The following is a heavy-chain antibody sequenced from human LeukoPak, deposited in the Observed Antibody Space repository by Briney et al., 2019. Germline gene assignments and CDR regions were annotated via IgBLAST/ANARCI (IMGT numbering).Heavy chain of an antibody. CDR1: GYTFTGYY. CDR3: ARVGIVVVPAAIQLWWAFDY. CDR2: INPNSGGT. Sequence: ASVKVSCKASGYTFTGYYMHWVRQAPGQGLEWMGWINPNSGGTNYAQKFQGRVTMTRDTSISTAYMELSRLRSDDTAVYYCARVGIVVVPAAIQLWWAFDYWGQGNLVTVSS. V-gene: IGHV1-2*02. J-gene: IGHJ4*02. D-gene: IGHD2-2*01.